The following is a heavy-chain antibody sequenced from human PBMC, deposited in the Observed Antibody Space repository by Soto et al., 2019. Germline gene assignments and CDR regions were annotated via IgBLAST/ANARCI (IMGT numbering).Heavy chain of an antibody. CDR2: ISSSSSYI. Sequence: GGSLRLSCAASGFTFSSYSMNWVRQAPGKGLEWVSSISSSSSYIYYADSVKGRFTISRDNAKNSLYPQMNSLRAEDTAVYYCARDLHSSGWYGYYYGMDVWGQGTTVTVSS. CDR3: ARDLHSSGWYGYYYGMDV. V-gene: IGHV3-21*01. D-gene: IGHD6-19*01. J-gene: IGHJ6*02. CDR1: GFTFSSYS.